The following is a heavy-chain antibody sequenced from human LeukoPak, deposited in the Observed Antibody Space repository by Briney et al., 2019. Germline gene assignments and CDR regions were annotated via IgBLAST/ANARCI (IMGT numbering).Heavy chain of an antibody. D-gene: IGHD2-2*02. V-gene: IGHV3-74*01. CDR1: GFTFDDYA. CDR3: ARGAASVPYCSSTSCYIVDV. CDR2: INPDGSAT. Sequence: GGSLRLSCAASGFTFDDYAMHWVRHAPGKGLVWVSRINPDGSATNYADSVKGRFTISRDNAKNTVYVQMNSLRAEDTGVYYCARGAASVPYCSSTSCYIVDVWGKGTTVTVSS. J-gene: IGHJ6*04.